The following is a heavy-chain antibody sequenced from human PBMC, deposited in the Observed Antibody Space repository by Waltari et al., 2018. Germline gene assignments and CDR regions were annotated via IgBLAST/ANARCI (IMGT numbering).Heavy chain of an antibody. J-gene: IGHJ5*02. CDR3: ARVPRDYDFWSGYYRVWFDP. CDR1: GGTFSSYA. Sequence: QVQLVQSGAEVKKPGSSGKVSCKASGGTFSSYAISWVRQAHGQGLEWMGGIIPIFGTANYAQKFQGRATITAEESTSTAYMELSSLRSEDTAVYYCARVPRDYDFWSGYYRVWFDPWGQGTLVTVSS. D-gene: IGHD3-3*01. CDR2: IIPIFGTA. V-gene: IGHV1-69*01.